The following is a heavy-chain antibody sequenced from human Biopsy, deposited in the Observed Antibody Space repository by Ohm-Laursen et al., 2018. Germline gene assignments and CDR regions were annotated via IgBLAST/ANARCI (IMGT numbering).Heavy chain of an antibody. V-gene: IGHV4-61*01. D-gene: IGHD6-19*01. J-gene: IGHJ4*02. CDR2: IYSGGNT. CDR1: GDSLSSGPDI. CDR3: ARGRRTSGWPYFAN. Sequence: SVTLSLTCTVSGDSLSSGPDIWSWIRQPPGQGLEYIGFIYSGGNTNYNPSLQNRVTMSVDTSKNQFSLKLSSVIAADTAVYYCARGRRTSGWPYFANWGQGTLVIVSS.